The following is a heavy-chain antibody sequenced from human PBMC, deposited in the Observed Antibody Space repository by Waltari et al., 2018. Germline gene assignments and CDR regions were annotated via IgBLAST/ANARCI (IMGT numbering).Heavy chain of an antibody. V-gene: IGHV1-46*01. Sequence: QVQLVQSGAEVKKPGASVKVSCKASGYTFTSYYMHWVRQAPGQGLEWMGIINPSGGSTIYAKKFQGRVTMTRDTSTSTVYMELSSLRSEDTAVYYCARSRVRYFDYWGQGTLVTVSS. CDR3: ARSRVRYFDY. CDR1: GYTFTSYY. CDR2: INPSGGST. J-gene: IGHJ4*02. D-gene: IGHD3-10*01.